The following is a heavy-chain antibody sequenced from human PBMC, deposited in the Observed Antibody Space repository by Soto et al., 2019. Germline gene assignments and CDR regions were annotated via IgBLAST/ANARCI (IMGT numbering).Heavy chain of an antibody. CDR1: AYTFTNYG. CDR2: ISAYNGNI. V-gene: IGHV1-18*01. J-gene: IGHJ4*02. Sequence: QVQLVQSGGEVKKPGASVKVSCKASAYTFTNYGISWVRQAPGQGLEWMGWISAYNGNINYAQKVRGRVTMTTDTSTSSGYLEGRSLRSDGTAVYYCSRSGSSWNVRGFASWGQGTLVTVSS. D-gene: IGHD6-13*01. CDR3: SRSGSSWNVRGFAS.